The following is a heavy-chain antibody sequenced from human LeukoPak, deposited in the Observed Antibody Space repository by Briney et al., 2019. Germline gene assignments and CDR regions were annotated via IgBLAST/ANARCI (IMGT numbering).Heavy chain of an antibody. D-gene: IGHD6-13*01. Sequence: PGGSLRLSCAASGFTFSSYWMHWGRQAQGKGLVWVSRINSGGSSTSYADSVKSRFTLSRDNAKNTLYLQMNSLRAEDTAVYYCARDVGSSSWYMANWFDPWGQGTLVTVSS. CDR3: ARDVGSSSWYMANWFDP. CDR2: INSGGSST. V-gene: IGHV3-74*01. J-gene: IGHJ5*02. CDR1: GFTFSSYW.